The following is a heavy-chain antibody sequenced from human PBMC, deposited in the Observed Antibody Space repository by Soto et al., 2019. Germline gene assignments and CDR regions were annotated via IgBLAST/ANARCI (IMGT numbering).Heavy chain of an antibody. CDR1: GGSISSGGYS. Sequence: SETLSLTCAVSGGSISSGGYSWSWIRQPPGKGLEWIGYIYHSGSTYYDPSLKSRVTISVDRSKNQFSLKLSSVTAADTAVYYCARVYGHTGFFDYWGQGTLVTVS. CDR2: IYHSGST. D-gene: IGHD2-21*01. V-gene: IGHV4-30-2*01. CDR3: ARVYGHTGFFDY. J-gene: IGHJ4*02.